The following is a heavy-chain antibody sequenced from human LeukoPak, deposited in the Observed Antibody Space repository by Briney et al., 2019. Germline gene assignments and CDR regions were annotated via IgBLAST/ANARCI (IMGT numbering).Heavy chain of an antibody. V-gene: IGHV3-21*01. CDR1: GFTFSSYS. J-gene: IGHJ4*02. Sequence: QTGGSLRLSCAASGFTFSSYSMNWVCQAPGKGLEWVSSISSSSSYIYYADSVKGRFTISRDNAKNSLYLQMNSLRAEDTAVYYCARDLVVRGVFDYWGQGTLVTVSS. D-gene: IGHD3-10*01. CDR2: ISSSSSYI. CDR3: ARDLVVRGVFDY.